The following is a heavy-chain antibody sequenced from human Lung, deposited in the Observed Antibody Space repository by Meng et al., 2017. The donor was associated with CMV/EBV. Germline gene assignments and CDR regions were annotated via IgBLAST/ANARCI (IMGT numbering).Heavy chain of an antibody. CDR2: MNPNSGNT. Sequence: AEVEKPGSSVKVSCKAYGYTLTSYDINWVRQATGQGLECMGWMNPNSGNTGYAQKFQGRVTMTRNTSISTAYMELSSLRSEDTAVYYCARGYCSGGSCPVFDPWGQGTLVTVPS. CDR3: ARGYCSGGSCPVFDP. D-gene: IGHD2-15*01. J-gene: IGHJ5*02. V-gene: IGHV1-8*01. CDR1: GYTLTSYD.